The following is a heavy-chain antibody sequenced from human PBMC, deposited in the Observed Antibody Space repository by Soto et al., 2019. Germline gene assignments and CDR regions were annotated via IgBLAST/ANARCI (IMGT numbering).Heavy chain of an antibody. CDR1: GGSISSSSYY. Sequence: SETLSLTCTVSGGSISSSSYYWGWIRQPPGKGLEWIGSIYYSGSTYYNPSLKSRVTISVDPSENQFSLKLGPVTAAHTGVNYCSRPRGYSSGSNFWGQGTLVTVSS. CDR3: SRPRGYSSGSNF. V-gene: IGHV4-39*01. CDR2: IYYSGST. J-gene: IGHJ4*02. D-gene: IGHD6-19*01.